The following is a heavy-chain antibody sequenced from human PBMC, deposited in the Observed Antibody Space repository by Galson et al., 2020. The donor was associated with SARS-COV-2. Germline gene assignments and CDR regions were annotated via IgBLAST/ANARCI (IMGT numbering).Heavy chain of an antibody. CDR1: GFTFSSYG. D-gene: IGHD3-10*01. Sequence: TGGSLRLSCAASGFTFSSYGMHWVRQAPGKGLEWVAVISYDGSNKYYADSVKGRFTISRDNSKNTLYLQMNSLRAEDTAVYYCATPLEWFGEPVGFDYWGQGTLVTVSS. CDR2: ISYDGSNK. V-gene: IGHV3-30*03. J-gene: IGHJ4*02. CDR3: ATPLEWFGEPVGFDY.